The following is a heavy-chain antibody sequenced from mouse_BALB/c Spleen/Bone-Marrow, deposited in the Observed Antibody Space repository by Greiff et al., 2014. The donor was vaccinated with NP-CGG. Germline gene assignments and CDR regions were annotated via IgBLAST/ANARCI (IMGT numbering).Heavy chain of an antibody. CDR1: GYSFTSYW. J-gene: IGHJ2*01. CDR3: TKEWYYGFDY. V-gene: IGHV1-5*01. CDR2: IYPGNSDT. D-gene: IGHD1-1*01. Sequence: DVQLQESGTVLARPGASVKMSCKASGYSFTSYWMHWVKQRPGQGLEWIGAIYPGNSDTSYNQKFKGKAKLTAVTSASTAYMELSSLTNEDSAVYYCTKEWYYGFDYWGRGTTLTVSS.